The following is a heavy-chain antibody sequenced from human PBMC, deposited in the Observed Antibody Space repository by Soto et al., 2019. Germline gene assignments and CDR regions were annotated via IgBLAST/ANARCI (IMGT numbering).Heavy chain of an antibody. CDR2: ISANSGNT. CDR1: GFIFNNYA. CDR3: ARDSSSGYFDSSDYPTGFDY. V-gene: IGHV1-18*04. J-gene: IGHJ4*02. D-gene: IGHD3-22*01. Sequence: ASVKVSCKAFGFIFNNYAISWVRQAPGQGLEWMGWISANSGNTNYAQKLQGRVTMTTDTSTSTAYMELRSLRSDDTAVYYCARDSSSGYFDSSDYPTGFDYWGQGTLVTVSS.